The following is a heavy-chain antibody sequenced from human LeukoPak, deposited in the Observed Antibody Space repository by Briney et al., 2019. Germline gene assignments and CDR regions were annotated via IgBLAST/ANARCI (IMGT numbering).Heavy chain of an antibody. CDR3: ARATSGWYTPNIDY. CDR2: INPSGGST. V-gene: IGHV1-46*01. CDR1: GYTFTSYY. Sequence: ASVKVSCKASGYTFTSYYMHWVRQAPGQGLEWMGIINPSGGSTSYAQKFQGRVTMTRDTSTSTAYMELRSLRSDDTAVYYCARATSGWYTPNIDYWGQGTLVTVSS. D-gene: IGHD6-19*01. J-gene: IGHJ4*02.